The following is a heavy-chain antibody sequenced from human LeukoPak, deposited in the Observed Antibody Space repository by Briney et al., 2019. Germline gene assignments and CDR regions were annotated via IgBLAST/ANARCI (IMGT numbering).Heavy chain of an antibody. CDR3: ARDRIAAASTDWFDP. D-gene: IGHD6-13*01. V-gene: IGHV3-30*04. CDR2: ISYDGSNK. CDR1: GFTFSGYA. J-gene: IGHJ5*02. Sequence: GESLRLSCAASGFTFSGYAMHWVRQAPGKGLEWVVVISYDGSNKYYADSVKGRFTISRDNSKNTLYLQMNSLRGEDTAVYYCARDRIAAASTDWFDPWGQGTLVTVSS.